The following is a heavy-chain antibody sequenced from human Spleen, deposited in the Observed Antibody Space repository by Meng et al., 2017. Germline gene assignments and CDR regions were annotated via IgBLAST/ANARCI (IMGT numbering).Heavy chain of an antibody. J-gene: IGHJ4*02. D-gene: IGHD4-11*01. CDR2: INHSGST. V-gene: IGHV4-34*01. Sequence: GAGLLKPPETLSLTCVVSGGSFSDYYWSWIRQPPGKGLEWIGEINHSGSTNYNPSLESRATISVDTSQNNLSLKLSSVTAADSAVYYCARGPTTMAHDFDYWGQGTLVTVSS. CDR1: GGSFSDYY. CDR3: ARGPTTMAHDFDY.